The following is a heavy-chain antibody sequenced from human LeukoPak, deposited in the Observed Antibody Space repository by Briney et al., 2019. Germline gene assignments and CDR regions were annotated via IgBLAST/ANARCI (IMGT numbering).Heavy chain of an antibody. CDR2: IWPDGSNE. D-gene: IGHD2-21*01. J-gene: IGHJ4*02. CDR3: ARGCGGGPGCYILDY. Sequence: GGSLRLSCAASGFTFSSFGMHWVRQAPGKGLEWVAIIWPDGSNEVYIESVKGRFTISRDNSKNTLYLHVNSLRGEDTAMYYCARGCGGGPGCYILDYWGQGTLVTVSS. V-gene: IGHV3-33*01. CDR1: GFTFSSFG.